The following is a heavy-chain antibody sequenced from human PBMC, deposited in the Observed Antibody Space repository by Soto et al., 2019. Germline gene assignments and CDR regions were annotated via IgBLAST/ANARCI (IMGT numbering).Heavy chain of an antibody. CDR1: GFTFSSYA. Sequence: GGSLILSCAASGFTFSSYAMHWVRQAPGKGLEWVAVISYDGSNKYYADSVKGRFTISRDNSKNTLYLQMNSLRAEDTAVYYCATDSSGSGPTFDYWGQGTLVTGSS. CDR3: ATDSSGSGPTFDY. CDR2: ISYDGSNK. V-gene: IGHV3-30-3*01. J-gene: IGHJ4*02. D-gene: IGHD1-26*01.